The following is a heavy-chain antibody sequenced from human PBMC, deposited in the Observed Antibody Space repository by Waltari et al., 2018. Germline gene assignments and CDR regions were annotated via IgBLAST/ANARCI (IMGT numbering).Heavy chain of an antibody. D-gene: IGHD6-19*01. V-gene: IGHV3-30*18. Sequence: QVQLVESGGGVVQPGRSLRLSCAASGFTFSSYGMHWVRQAPGKGLEWVAVIGYDGSNKYYADSVKGRFTISRDNSKNTLYLQMNSLRAEDTAMYYCAKASVAGLHYYYYYMDVWGKGTTVTVSS. J-gene: IGHJ6*03. CDR2: IGYDGSNK. CDR1: GFTFSSYG. CDR3: AKASVAGLHYYYYYMDV.